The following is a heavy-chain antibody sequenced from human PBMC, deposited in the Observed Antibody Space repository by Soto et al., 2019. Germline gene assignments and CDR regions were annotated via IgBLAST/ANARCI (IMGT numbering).Heavy chain of an antibody. Sequence: QVQLVQSGADVKKPGSSVRVSCKASGGTFSHHAYNWVRQAPGQGLEWMGGILPILDTSDYAQNFQDRVTFTSDEITSTAYMELSSLRSEDTAVYYCTRGSLGRPYDFHFWDQGTLVTVSS. J-gene: IGHJ4*02. D-gene: IGHD3-3*01. CDR1: GGTFSHHA. CDR3: TRGSLGRPYDFHF. V-gene: IGHV1-69*01. CDR2: ILPILDTS.